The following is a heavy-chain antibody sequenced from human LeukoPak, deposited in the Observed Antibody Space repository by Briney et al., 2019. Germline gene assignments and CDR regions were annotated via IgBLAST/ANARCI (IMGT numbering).Heavy chain of an antibody. CDR1: GFTFSGSA. D-gene: IGHD1-1*01. J-gene: IGHJ4*02. V-gene: IGHV3-73*01. CDR3: TSGLSVRRSNNTPVDY. Sequence: GGTLRLSCTASGFTFSGSAMHWVRQASGKGLEWVGRIRSKANSYATVYAASVKGRFTISRDDSKNTAYLQMNSLKTEDTAVYYCTSGLSVRRSNNTPVDYWGQGTLVTVSS. CDR2: IRSKANSYAT.